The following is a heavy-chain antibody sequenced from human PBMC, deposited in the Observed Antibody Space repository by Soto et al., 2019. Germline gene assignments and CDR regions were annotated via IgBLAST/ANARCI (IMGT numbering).Heavy chain of an antibody. Sequence: QITLNESGPTVVRPTETLTLTCRLSGFSLTTSGVGVGWIRQSPGKAPEWLALMYWDDDKRYSASLNSTLTITKDTSKNQVVLTVSALDPTDTATYYCAHRVLRTVFGLVTTTAIYFDFWGQGTPVAVSS. CDR1: GFSLTTSGVG. CDR3: AHRVLRTVFGLVTTTAIYFDF. D-gene: IGHD3-3*01. CDR2: MYWDDDK. J-gene: IGHJ4*02. V-gene: IGHV2-5*02.